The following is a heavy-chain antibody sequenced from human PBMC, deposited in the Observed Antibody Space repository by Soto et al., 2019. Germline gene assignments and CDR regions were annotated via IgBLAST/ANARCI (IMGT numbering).Heavy chain of an antibody. CDR3: ARGSTYYGFVT. V-gene: IGHV4-30-4*01. CDR1: GDSIGSGDYY. J-gene: IGHJ5*02. D-gene: IGHD3-10*01. Sequence: QVQLQESGPRLVKPSQTLSLTCTVSGDSIGSGDYYWTWIRQPPVKGLEWIGYIYYIGTTFYNPSLESRVNISVDTSKNQFSLRVTSVTAGDTAVYYCARGSTYYGFVTWGQGTLITVSS. CDR2: IYYIGTT.